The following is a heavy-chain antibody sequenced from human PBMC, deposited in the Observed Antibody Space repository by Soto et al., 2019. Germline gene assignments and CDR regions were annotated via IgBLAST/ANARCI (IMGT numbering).Heavy chain of an antibody. CDR3: ARDSPLGYCSGGSCYSLAFDY. CDR2: INPNSGGT. J-gene: IGHJ4*02. CDR1: GYTFTGYY. Sequence: QVPLVQSGAEVKKPGASVKVSCKASGYTFTGYYMHWVRQAPGQGLEWMGWINPNSGGTNYAQKFQGWVTMTRDTSISTAYMELSRLRSDDTAVYYCARDSPLGYCSGGSCYSLAFDYWGQGTLVTVSS. D-gene: IGHD2-15*01. V-gene: IGHV1-2*04.